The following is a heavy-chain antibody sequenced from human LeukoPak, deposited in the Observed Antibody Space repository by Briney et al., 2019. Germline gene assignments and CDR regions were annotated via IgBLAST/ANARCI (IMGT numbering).Heavy chain of an antibody. J-gene: IGHJ5*02. V-gene: IGHV4-39*07. Sequence: SETLSLTCTVSGGSISNYYWSWIRQPPGKGLEWIGSIYYSGSTYYNPSLKSRVTISVDTSKNQFSLKLSSVTAADTAVYYCARVFGKNWFDPWGQGTLVTVSS. D-gene: IGHD3-16*01. CDR2: IYYSGST. CDR1: GGSISNYY. CDR3: ARVFGKNWFDP.